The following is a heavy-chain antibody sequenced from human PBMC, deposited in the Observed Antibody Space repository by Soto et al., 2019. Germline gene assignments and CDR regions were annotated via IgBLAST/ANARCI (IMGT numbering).Heavy chain of an antibody. Sequence: QVQLVQSGAEVTKPGASVKVSCKASGYTFTSYDINWVRQATGQGLEWMGWMSPNSGATGYAQKYXGXVXMAXDTSISKAYMELSNLRSEDTAIYYCARGVDAGVDVWGQGSTVTVSS. J-gene: IGHJ6*02. CDR2: MSPNSGAT. CDR3: ARGVDAGVDV. V-gene: IGHV1-8*01. CDR1: GYTFTSYD. D-gene: IGHD1-1*01.